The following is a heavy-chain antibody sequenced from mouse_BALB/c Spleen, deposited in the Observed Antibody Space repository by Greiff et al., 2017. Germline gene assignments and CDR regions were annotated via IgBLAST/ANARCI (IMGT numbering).Heavy chain of an antibody. V-gene: IGHV1S81*02. CDR2: INPSNGRT. Sequence: QVQLQQSGADLVKPGASVKLSCKASGYTFTSYWMHWVKQRPGQGLEWIGEINPSNGRTNYNEKFKSKATLTVDKSSSTAYIQLSSLTSEDSAVYYCARVGAMDYWGQGTSVTVSS. J-gene: IGHJ4*01. CDR3: ARVGAMDY. CDR1: GYTFTSYW.